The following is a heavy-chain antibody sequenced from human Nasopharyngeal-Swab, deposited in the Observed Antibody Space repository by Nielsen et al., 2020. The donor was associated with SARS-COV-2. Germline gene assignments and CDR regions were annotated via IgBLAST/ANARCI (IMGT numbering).Heavy chain of an antibody. CDR1: GGSFSGYY. CDR2: IYYSGST. CDR3: ARDARLRGYSGYAYDY. V-gene: IGHV4-34*09. D-gene: IGHD5-12*01. J-gene: IGHJ4*02. Sequence: LRLSCAVYGGSFSGYYWSWIRQPPGKGLEWIGYIYYSGSTYYNPSLKSRVTISVDTSKNQFSLKLSSVTAADTAVYYCARDARLRGYSGYAYDYWGQGTLVTVSS.